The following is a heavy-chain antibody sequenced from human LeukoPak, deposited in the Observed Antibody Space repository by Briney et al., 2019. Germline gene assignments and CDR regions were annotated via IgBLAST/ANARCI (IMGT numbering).Heavy chain of an antibody. Sequence: GGSLRLSCAASGFTFSTYAMHWVRQAPGKGLEWVAFIWYDGSHKYYVDSVKGRFTISRDNSKNTLYLQMNSLRAEDTAVYYCAKPIRPAAIPYLGYWGQGTLVTVSS. V-gene: IGHV3-30*02. D-gene: IGHD2-2*02. J-gene: IGHJ4*02. CDR1: GFTFSTYA. CDR3: AKPIRPAAIPYLGY. CDR2: IWYDGSHK.